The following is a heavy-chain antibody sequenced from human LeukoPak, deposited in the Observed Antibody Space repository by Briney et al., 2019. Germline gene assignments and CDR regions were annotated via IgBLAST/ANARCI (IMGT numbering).Heavy chain of an antibody. CDR3: ARQSRDGSKTRGYYFDY. D-gene: IGHD3-10*01. CDR2: IFPGDSDT. CDR1: GYSFTNYW. Sequence: GESLRISCKGSGYSFTNYWITWVRQMPGKGLEWMGIIFPGDSDTRYSPSFQGQVTISADKSIGTAYLQWSSLQASDTAMYYCARQSRDGSKTRGYYFDYWGQGTLVTVSS. J-gene: IGHJ4*02. V-gene: IGHV5-51*01.